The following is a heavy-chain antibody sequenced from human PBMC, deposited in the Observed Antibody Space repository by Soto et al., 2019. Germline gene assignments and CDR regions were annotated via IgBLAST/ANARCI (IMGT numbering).Heavy chain of an antibody. CDR1: GFIFYDNA. CDR2: ISWNSVSI. D-gene: IGHD6-19*01. Sequence: GGSLRLSCAASGFIFYDNAMHWVRQAPGKGLEWVSAISWNSVSIAYADSVKGRFTISRDNAKNSLYLQMNSLRAEDTALYYCAKDQRRSSGRDGYYYYMDVWGKGTTVTVSS. J-gene: IGHJ6*03. V-gene: IGHV3-9*01. CDR3: AKDQRRSSGRDGYYYYMDV.